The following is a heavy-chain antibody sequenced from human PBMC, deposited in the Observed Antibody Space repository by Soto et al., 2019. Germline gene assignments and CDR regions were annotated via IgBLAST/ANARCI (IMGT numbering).Heavy chain of an antibody. V-gene: IGHV1-18*01. CDR1: GGTFSSYA. Sequence: ASVKVSCKASGGTFSSYAISWVRRAPGQGLEWMGGISAYSGNANYAQKLQGRVTMTTDASTSTAYMELRSLRSEDTAVYYCARGPSLTSIAARPPYYYYGMDVWGQGTPVTVSS. J-gene: IGHJ6*02. CDR2: ISAYSGNA. D-gene: IGHD6-6*01. CDR3: ARGPSLTSIAARPPYYYYGMDV.